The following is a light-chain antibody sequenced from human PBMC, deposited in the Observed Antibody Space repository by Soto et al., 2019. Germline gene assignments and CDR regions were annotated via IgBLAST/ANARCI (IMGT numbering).Light chain of an antibody. V-gene: IGKV3-20*01. J-gene: IGKJ2*01. CDR3: QHYGSSAYT. Sequence: EFVLTQSPGTLSLSPGERATLSCRASQSVRSNYLAWYQQNPGQSPRLLIYGASNRATGIPDRFSGSGSGTDFTLTISRLEPEDFAVFYCQHYGSSAYTFGQGTTLEIK. CDR2: GAS. CDR1: QSVRSNY.